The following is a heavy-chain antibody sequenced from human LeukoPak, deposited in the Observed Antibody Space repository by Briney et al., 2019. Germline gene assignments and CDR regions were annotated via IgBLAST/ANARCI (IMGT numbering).Heavy chain of an antibody. V-gene: IGHV3-21*01. CDR2: ISSSSSYI. CDR1: GFTFSSYS. D-gene: IGHD4-17*01. CDR3: AREGTVTNTLDAFDI. Sequence: PGGSLRLSCAASGFTFSSYSMNWLRQAPGKGLEWVSSISSSSSYIYYADSVKGRFTISRDNAKNSLYLQMNSLRAEDTAVYYCAREGTVTNTLDAFDIWGQGTMVTVSS. J-gene: IGHJ3*02.